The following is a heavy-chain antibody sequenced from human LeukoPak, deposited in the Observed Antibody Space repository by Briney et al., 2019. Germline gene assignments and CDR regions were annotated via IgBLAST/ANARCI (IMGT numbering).Heavy chain of an antibody. J-gene: IGHJ4*02. CDR1: GFTFSSYA. CDR3: AKDCWPYYYDSSGYYCYDY. D-gene: IGHD3-22*01. Sequence: GGSLRLSCAASGFTFSSYAMSWVRQAPGEGLEWVSAISGSGGSTYYADSVKGRFTISRDNSKNTLYLQMNSLRAEDTAVYYCAKDCWPYYYDSSGYYCYDYWGQGTLVTVSS. CDR2: ISGSGGST. V-gene: IGHV3-23*01.